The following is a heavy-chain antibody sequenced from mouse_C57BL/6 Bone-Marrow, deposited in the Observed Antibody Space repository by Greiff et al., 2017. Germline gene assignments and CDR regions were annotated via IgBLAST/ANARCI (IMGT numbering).Heavy chain of an antibody. V-gene: IGHV3-8*01. CDR1: GYSITSDY. Sequence: EVQLQESGPGLAKPSQTLSLTCSVTGYSITSDYWHWIRKFPGNKLEYMGYISYSGSTYYNPSLKSRISITRDTSKNQYYLQLNSVTTEDTATYYCARLGLEGYFDVWGTGTTVTVSS. D-gene: IGHD3-1*01. CDR3: ARLGLEGYFDV. J-gene: IGHJ1*03. CDR2: ISYSGST.